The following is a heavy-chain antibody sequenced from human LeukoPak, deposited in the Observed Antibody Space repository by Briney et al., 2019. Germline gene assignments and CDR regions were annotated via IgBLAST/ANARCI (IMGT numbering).Heavy chain of an antibody. CDR3: ATNPRPDFDI. CDR2: ITSDGSGT. D-gene: IGHD1-14*01. CDR1: GSTLSNYY. Sequence: GGSLTLPCTAPGSTLSNYYIHWARHAPGKEPVWVALITSDGSGTNYADSVKGRFTISRDNAKNTVYLQMNRLRAEDTAVYYCATNPRPDFDIWGQGTMVTVSS. J-gene: IGHJ3*02. V-gene: IGHV3-74*01.